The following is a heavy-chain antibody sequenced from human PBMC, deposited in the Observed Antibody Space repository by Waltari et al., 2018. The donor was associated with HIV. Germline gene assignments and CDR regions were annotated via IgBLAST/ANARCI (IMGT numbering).Heavy chain of an antibody. D-gene: IGHD6-13*01. Sequence: QVQLVESGGGLVKPGGSLRLSCAASGFTFHDHYMTWIRRAPGKGLECIAYISGSGHTIYYADSVKGRFAISRDNAKNSLYLQLNSLSAEDTAVYYCARDYAAAGPFDYWGQGTLVTVSS. J-gene: IGHJ4*02. CDR3: ARDYAAAGPFDY. V-gene: IGHV3-11*01. CDR1: GFTFHDHY. CDR2: ISGSGHTI.